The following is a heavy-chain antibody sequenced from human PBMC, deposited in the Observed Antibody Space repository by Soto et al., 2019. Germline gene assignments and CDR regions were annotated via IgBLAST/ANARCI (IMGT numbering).Heavy chain of an antibody. D-gene: IGHD1-26*01. Sequence: QVQLVESGGGVVQPGRSLRLSCAASGFTLSAYTMHWVRQPPGKGLEWVAVISYDGKNERYTDPVKGRFTVSRDNSKSKVYLQMNSLKSEDTALYYCERDGYSGRSDGFDIWGQGTMVTVSS. CDR2: ISYDGKNE. J-gene: IGHJ3*02. CDR1: GFTLSAYT. CDR3: ERDGYSGRSDGFDI. V-gene: IGHV3-30*04.